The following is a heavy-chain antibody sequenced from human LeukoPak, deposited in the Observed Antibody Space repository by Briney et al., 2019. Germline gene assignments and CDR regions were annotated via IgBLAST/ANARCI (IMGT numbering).Heavy chain of an antibody. V-gene: IGHV3-23*01. D-gene: IGHD3-22*01. CDR3: VKDSYYYDNSGYYYVKDH. J-gene: IGHJ4*02. Sequence: GASLRLSCAASGFTFSSYAMNWVRQAPGKGLEWVSGIIGSGGTTYYADSVQGRFTISRDNSKNTLYVQMNSLRADDTAIYYCVKDSYYYDNSGYYYVKDHWGQGTLVTVSS. CDR1: GFTFSSYA. CDR2: IIGSGGTT.